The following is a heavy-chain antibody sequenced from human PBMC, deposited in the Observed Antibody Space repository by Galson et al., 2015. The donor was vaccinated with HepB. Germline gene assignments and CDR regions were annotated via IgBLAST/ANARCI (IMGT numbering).Heavy chain of an antibody. CDR1: GITFSNYG. CDR3: ARYEGNLKAFDI. D-gene: IGHD3-10*01. CDR2: IWYDGSKK. Sequence: SLRLSCAASGITFSNYGMHWVRQAPGRGLEWVALIWYDGSKKYDADSVKGRFIISRDNSQNMAYLQMNSLRAEDTAVYYCARYEGNLKAFDIWGQGTMVIVSS. J-gene: IGHJ3*02. V-gene: IGHV3-33*01.